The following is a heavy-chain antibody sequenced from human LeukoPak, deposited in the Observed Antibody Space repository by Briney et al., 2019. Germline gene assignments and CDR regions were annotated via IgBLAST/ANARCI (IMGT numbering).Heavy chain of an antibody. Sequence: GGSLRLSCEASGFTISSYEMSWVRQAPGQGLEWVSYFSSSGTTMFYSDSVKGRFTISRDSAKNSLYLQMNSLRVEDTAIYYCARDYSVPGDGLDPWGQGTLVTVSS. CDR2: FSSSGTTM. CDR3: ARDYSVPGDGLDP. CDR1: GFTISSYE. J-gene: IGHJ5*02. V-gene: IGHV3-48*03. D-gene: IGHD2-21*01.